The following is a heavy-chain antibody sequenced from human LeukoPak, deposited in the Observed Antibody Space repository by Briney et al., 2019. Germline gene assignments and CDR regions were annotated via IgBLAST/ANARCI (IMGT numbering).Heavy chain of an antibody. CDR3: ARAPASWGELVNPLQYFQH. CDR1: GDSLNRGSYY. Sequence: SETLSLTCSVSGDSLNRGSYYWNWIWQPAGKGLEWLGRISASGNTNYNPSLKSRVTISVDASKNQFSLKLSSVTAADTAVYYCARAPASWGELVNPLQYFQHWGQGTLVTVSS. V-gene: IGHV4-61*10. D-gene: IGHD6-13*01. J-gene: IGHJ1*01. CDR2: ISASGNT.